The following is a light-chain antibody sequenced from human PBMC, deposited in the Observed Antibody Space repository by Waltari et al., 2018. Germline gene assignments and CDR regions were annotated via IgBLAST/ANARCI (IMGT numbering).Light chain of an antibody. CDR1: ASNIGNNV. CDR2: RSA. CDR3: AAWDDSLNGRWV. J-gene: IGLJ3*02. Sequence: QSVLTQPPSASGTPGQGVTISCSGGASNIGNNVVNWYQQVPGKAPKLLIYRSARRPAGVPDRFSGSKSGTSASLAISGLQSEDEADYYDAAWDDSLNGRWVFGGGTKVTVL. V-gene: IGLV1-44*01.